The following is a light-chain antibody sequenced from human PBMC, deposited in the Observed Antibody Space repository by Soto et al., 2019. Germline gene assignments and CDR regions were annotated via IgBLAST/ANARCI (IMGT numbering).Light chain of an antibody. J-gene: IGKJ1*01. CDR2: AAS. CDR1: QSISSY. CDR3: QQSYSSPWT. V-gene: IGKV1-39*01. Sequence: DIQMTQSPSSLSASVGDRVTITCRASQSISSYLNWYQQKPGKAPKFLIFAASSLQSWVPSRFSGSGSGTDFTLTISSLQPEDFATYYCQQSYSSPWTFGKGTKVDI.